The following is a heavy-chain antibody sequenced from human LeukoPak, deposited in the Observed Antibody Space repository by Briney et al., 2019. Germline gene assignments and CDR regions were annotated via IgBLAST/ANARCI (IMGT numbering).Heavy chain of an antibody. Sequence: SETLSLTCTVSGGSISSSSYYWGWIRQPPGKGLEWIGSIYYSGSTYYNPSLKSRVTISVDTSKNQFSLKLSSVTAADTAVYHCARTRRYYDSSGYPVWGQGTTVTVSS. CDR1: GGSISSSSYY. CDR2: IYYSGST. J-gene: IGHJ6*02. D-gene: IGHD3-22*01. CDR3: ARTRRYYDSSGYPV. V-gene: IGHV4-39*01.